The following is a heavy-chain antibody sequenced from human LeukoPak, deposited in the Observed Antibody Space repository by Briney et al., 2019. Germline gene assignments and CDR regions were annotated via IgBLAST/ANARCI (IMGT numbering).Heavy chain of an antibody. D-gene: IGHD5-12*01. Sequence: GGSLRLSCAASGFTFSSYSMNWVRQAPGKGLEWVSSISSSSSYIYYADSVKGRFTISRDNAKNSLYLQMNSLRAEDTAVYYCARYSGYASDYGGFPASPDDYWGQGTLVTVSS. CDR2: ISSSSSYI. V-gene: IGHV3-21*01. CDR3: ARYSGYASDYGGFPASPDDY. CDR1: GFTFSSYS. J-gene: IGHJ4*02.